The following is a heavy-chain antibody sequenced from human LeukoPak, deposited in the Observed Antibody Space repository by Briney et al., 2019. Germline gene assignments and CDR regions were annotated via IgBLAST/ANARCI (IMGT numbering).Heavy chain of an antibody. D-gene: IGHD1-26*01. CDR3: ARDGVGTNSFDY. CDR2: ISSSSSSYI. CDR1: GFTFSSYS. J-gene: IGHJ4*02. Sequence: GGSLRLSCAASGFTFSSYSMNWVRQAPEKGLEWVSSISSSSSSYIYYADSVKGRFTISKDNAKNSLYLQMNSLRAEDTAVYYCARDGVGTNSFDYWGQGTLVTVSS. V-gene: IGHV3-21*01.